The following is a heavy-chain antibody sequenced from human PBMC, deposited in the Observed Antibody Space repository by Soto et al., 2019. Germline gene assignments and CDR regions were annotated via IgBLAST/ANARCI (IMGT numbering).Heavy chain of an antibody. J-gene: IGHJ4*02. CDR1: GFTFSSYG. Sequence: GGSLRLSCAASGFTFSSYGMHWVRQAPGKGLEWVAVIWYDGSNKYYADSVKGRFTISRDNSKNTLYLQMNSLRAEDTAVYYCARAGLGYCISTSCYFFDYWGKGTLVTVSS. CDR2: IWYDGSNK. CDR3: ARAGLGYCISTSCYFFDY. D-gene: IGHD2-2*01. V-gene: IGHV3-33*01.